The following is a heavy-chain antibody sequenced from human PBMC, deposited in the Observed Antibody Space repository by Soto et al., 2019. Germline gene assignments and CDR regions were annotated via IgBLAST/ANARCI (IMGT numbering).Heavy chain of an antibody. J-gene: IGHJ4*02. CDR1: GYTFTSYG. V-gene: IGHV1-18*04. Sequence: GAAVEVSCKASGYTFTSYGISWVRQAPGQGLEWMGWISAYNGNTNYAQKLQGRVTMTTDTSTSTAYMELRSLRSDDTAVYYCARDSYVDVLLWFGELSPFDYWGQGTLVTVSS. CDR2: ISAYNGNT. CDR3: ARDSYVDVLLWFGELSPFDY. D-gene: IGHD3-10*01.